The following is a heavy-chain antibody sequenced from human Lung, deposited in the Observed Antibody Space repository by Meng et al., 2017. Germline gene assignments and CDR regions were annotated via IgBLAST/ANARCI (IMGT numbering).Heavy chain of an antibody. D-gene: IGHD2-2*01. CDR2: IYHSGGT. CDR3: ARGLGEAVVPRTMFDY. J-gene: IGHJ4*02. V-gene: IGHV4-4*02. CDR1: GGSISSSNW. Sequence: QVQLQEAGPGLVKPSGTLSLTGGVSGGSISSSNWWSWVRQPPEKGLEWIGEIYHSGGTKYNPSLKSRVTISVDKSKNQFSLKLSSVTAADTAVYYCARGLGEAVVPRTMFDYWGQGTLVTVSS.